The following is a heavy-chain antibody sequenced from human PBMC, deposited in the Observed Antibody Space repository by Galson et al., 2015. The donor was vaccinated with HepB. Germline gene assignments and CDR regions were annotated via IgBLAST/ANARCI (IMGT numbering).Heavy chain of an antibody. V-gene: IGHV3-21*01. J-gene: IGHJ4*02. CDR2: ISSSSSYI. CDR1: GFTFSSYS. D-gene: IGHD4-17*01. CDR3: ARETTVTTSFDY. Sequence: SLRLSCAASGFTFSSYSMNWVRQAPGKGLEWVSSISSSSSYIYYADSVKGRFTISRDNAKNSLYLQMNSLRAEDTAVYYCARETTVTTSFDYWGQGTLVTVSS.